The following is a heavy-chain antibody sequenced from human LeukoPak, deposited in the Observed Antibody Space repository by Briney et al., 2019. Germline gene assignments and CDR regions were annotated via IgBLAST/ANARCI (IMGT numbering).Heavy chain of an antibody. V-gene: IGHV1-24*01. J-gene: IGHJ4*02. Sequence: ASVKVSCKVSGYTLTELSMYWVRQAPGKGLEWMGGFDPEDGETIYAQKFQGRVTMTEDTSTDTAYMELSSLRSEDTAVYYCATPFGYSSGRGGEYFDYWGQGTLVTVSS. D-gene: IGHD6-19*01. CDR1: GYTLTELS. CDR2: FDPEDGET. CDR3: ATPFGYSSGRGGEYFDY.